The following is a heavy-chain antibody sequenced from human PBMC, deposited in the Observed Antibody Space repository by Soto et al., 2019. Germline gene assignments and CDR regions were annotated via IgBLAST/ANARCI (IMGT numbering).Heavy chain of an antibody. CDR3: SKDLRMIVGLLGY. D-gene: IGHD3-22*01. CDR2: ISGSGGST. J-gene: IGHJ4*02. V-gene: IGHV3-23*01. CDR1: GFTFSSYA. Sequence: EVQLLESGGGLVQPGGSLRLSCAASGFTFSSYAMSWVRQAPGKGLEWVSAISGSGGSTYYADSVKGRFTISRDNSKNTLYLQMNSLRAEDTAVYYCSKDLRMIVGLLGYWGQGTLVTVSS.